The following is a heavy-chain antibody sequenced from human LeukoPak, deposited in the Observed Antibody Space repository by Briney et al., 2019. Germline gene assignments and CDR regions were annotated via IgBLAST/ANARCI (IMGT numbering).Heavy chain of an antibody. CDR3: TRLSGGSALRNDAFHI. CDR2: VYPDNSKT. J-gene: IGHJ3*02. V-gene: IGHV5-51*01. CDR1: GYTFNIYW. Sequence: GESLKISCMASGYTFNIYWIAWVRQMPDKGLEWMGIVYPDNSKTIYSPSFQGQVTISADKSINTAYLQWNTLKASDTAIYYCTRLSGGSALRNDAFHIWGQGTMVTVSS. D-gene: IGHD1-26*01.